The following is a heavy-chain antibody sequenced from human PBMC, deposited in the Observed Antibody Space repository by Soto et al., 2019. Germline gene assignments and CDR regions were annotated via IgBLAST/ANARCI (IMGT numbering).Heavy chain of an antibody. CDR3: ARVSTAYYYGMDV. J-gene: IGHJ6*02. CDR1: GFTFSSYS. Sequence: GALRLSCAASGFTFSSYSMNWVRQAPGKGLEWVSSISSSSSYIYYADSVKGRFTISRDNAKNSLYLQMNSLRAEDTAVYYCARVSTAYYYGMDVWGQGTTVTVSS. CDR2: ISSSSSYI. V-gene: IGHV3-21*01.